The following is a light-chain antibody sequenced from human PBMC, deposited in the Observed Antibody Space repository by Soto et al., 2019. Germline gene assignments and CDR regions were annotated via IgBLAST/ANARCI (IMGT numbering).Light chain of an antibody. CDR2: DVS. J-gene: IGLJ1*01. V-gene: IGLV2-11*01. Sequence: QSVLTQPRSVSGSPGQSVTVSCTGTSSDVGGYNHVSWYQQHPGKAPKFMIYDVSKRPSGVPDRFSDSKSGNTASLTISGLQAEDEADYYCCSYAGSYTYVFGTGTKLTVL. CDR3: CSYAGSYTYV. CDR1: SSDVGGYNH.